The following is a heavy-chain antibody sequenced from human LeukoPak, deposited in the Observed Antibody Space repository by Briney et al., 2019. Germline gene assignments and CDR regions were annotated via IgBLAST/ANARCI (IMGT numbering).Heavy chain of an antibody. Sequence: SETLSLTCTVSGDSISSYYWSWTRQPAGKGLEWIGRIYISGSTKYNPSLKSRVTMSVDTSKNQFSLKLSSVTAADTAVYYCARDRGAGLDYWGQGTLVTVSS. CDR1: GDSISSYY. CDR2: IYISGST. J-gene: IGHJ4*02. CDR3: ARDRGAGLDY. V-gene: IGHV4-4*07. D-gene: IGHD6-19*01.